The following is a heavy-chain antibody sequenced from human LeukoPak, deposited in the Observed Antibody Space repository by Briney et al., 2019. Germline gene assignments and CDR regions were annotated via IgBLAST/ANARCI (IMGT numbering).Heavy chain of an antibody. J-gene: IGHJ4*02. Sequence: GGSLRLSRAASGFTFSSYWMHWVRQAPGKGLVWVSRINSDGSSTSYADSVKGRFTISRDNAKNTLYLQMNSLRAEDTAVYYCARADYGDYSGGDYWGQGTLVTVSS. V-gene: IGHV3-74*01. CDR3: ARADYGDYSGGDY. CDR1: GFTFSSYW. CDR2: INSDGSST. D-gene: IGHD4-17*01.